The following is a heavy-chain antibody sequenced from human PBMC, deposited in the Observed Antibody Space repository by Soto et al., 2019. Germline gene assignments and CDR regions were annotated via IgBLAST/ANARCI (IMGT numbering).Heavy chain of an antibody. CDR2: IAPDGSQI. D-gene: IGHD2-2*02. J-gene: IGHJ4*02. CDR3: ATDIHATWLLNS. Sequence: QVHLVESGGGVVQPGRSLRLSCAASGFTFSGQTMYWVRQAPGKGLEWVALIAPDGSQIYYADSVKGRFTISRDNSKNTLYLQMDSLRAEDTSLYLCATDIHATWLLNSWGQGTLVTVSA. CDR1: GFTFSGQT. V-gene: IGHV3-30-3*01.